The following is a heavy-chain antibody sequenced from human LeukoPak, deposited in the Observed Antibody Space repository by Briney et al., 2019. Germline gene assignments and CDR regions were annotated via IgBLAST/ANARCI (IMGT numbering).Heavy chain of an antibody. V-gene: IGHV4-59*08. CDR2: IYYSGST. CDR3: ARTAMVRGVIGWYFDL. CDR1: GGSISTYY. J-gene: IGHJ2*01. D-gene: IGHD3-10*01. Sequence: SETLSLTCTVSGGSISTYYWSWVRQSPGKGLEWIGHIYYSGSTYYNPSLKSRVTISVDTSKNQFSLKLSSVTAADTAVYYCARTAMVRGVIGWYFDLWGRGTLVTVSS.